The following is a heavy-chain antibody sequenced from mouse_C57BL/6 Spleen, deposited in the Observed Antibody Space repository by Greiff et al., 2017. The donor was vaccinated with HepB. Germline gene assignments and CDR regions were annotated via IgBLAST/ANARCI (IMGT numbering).Heavy chain of an antibody. J-gene: IGHJ1*01. D-gene: IGHD2-1*01. V-gene: IGHV5-12*01. CDR3: ASYYGNYGYFGV. Sequence: EVKLVESGGGLVQPGGSLKLSCAASGFTFSDYYMYWVRQTPEKRLEWVAYISNGGGSTYYPDTVKGRFTISRDNAKNTQYLQISRLKSEATAMYYCASYYGNYGYFGVWGAETTVSVSS. CDR2: ISNGGGST. CDR1: GFTFSDYY.